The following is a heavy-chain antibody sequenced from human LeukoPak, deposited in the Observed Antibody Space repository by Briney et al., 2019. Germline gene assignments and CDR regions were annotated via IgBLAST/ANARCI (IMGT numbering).Heavy chain of an antibody. CDR1: GYTFTGYY. J-gene: IGHJ4*02. CDR2: INPNSGGT. D-gene: IGHD5-18*01. V-gene: IGHV1-2*02. CDR3: ARVEDTAMVTWGYFDY. Sequence: ASVKVSCKASGYTFTGYYMHWVRQAPGQGLEWMGWINPNSGGTNYAQKFQGRVTMTRDTSISTAYMELSRLRSDDTAVYCCARVEDTAMVTWGYFDYWGQGTLVTVSS.